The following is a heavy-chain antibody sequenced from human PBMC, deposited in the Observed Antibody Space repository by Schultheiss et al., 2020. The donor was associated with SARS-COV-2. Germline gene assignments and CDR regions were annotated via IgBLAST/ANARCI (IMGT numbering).Heavy chain of an antibody. V-gene: IGHV1-2*02. Sequence: GGSLRLSCAASGFTFSSYAMHWVRQAPGQGLEWMGWINPNSGGTNYAQKFQGRVTMTRDTSISTAYMELSRLRSDDTAVYYCARGQLGFSLEVDYWGQGTLVTVSS. D-gene: IGHD3-3*02. J-gene: IGHJ4*02. CDR3: ARGQLGFSLEVDY. CDR1: GFTFSSYA. CDR2: INPNSGGT.